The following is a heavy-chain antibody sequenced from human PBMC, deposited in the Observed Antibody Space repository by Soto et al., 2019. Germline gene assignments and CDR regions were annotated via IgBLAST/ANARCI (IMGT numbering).Heavy chain of an antibody. CDR1: GFTFSSYS. CDR2: ISSSSSTI. Sequence: GGSLRLSCAASGFTFSSYSMNWVRQAPGKGLEWVSYISSSSSTIYYADSVKGRFTISRDNAKNSLYLQMNSLRDEDTAVYYCARGLYYYDSRGYWGYWGQGTLVTVS. CDR3: ARGLYYYDSRGYWGY. D-gene: IGHD3-22*01. J-gene: IGHJ4*02. V-gene: IGHV3-48*02.